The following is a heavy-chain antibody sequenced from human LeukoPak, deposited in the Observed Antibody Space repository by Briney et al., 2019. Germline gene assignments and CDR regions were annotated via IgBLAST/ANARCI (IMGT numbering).Heavy chain of an antibody. Sequence: SVKVSCKASGGTFSSYTISWVRQAPGQGLEWMGGIIPILGIANYAQKFQGRVTITADKSTSTAYMELSSLRSEDTAVYYCAREIAAAGIQGSQTWGQGTLVTVSS. V-gene: IGHV1-69*10. CDR2: IIPILGIA. CDR1: GGTFSSYT. J-gene: IGHJ5*02. D-gene: IGHD6-13*01. CDR3: AREIAAAGIQGSQT.